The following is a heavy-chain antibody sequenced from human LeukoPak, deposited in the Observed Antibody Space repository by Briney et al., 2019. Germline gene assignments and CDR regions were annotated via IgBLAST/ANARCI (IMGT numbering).Heavy chain of an antibody. CDR2: INHSGST. V-gene: IGHV4-34*01. CDR1: GGSFSGYY. J-gene: IGHJ4*02. D-gene: IGHD2-2*01. CDR3: ATRPYQLLLVRFDY. Sequence: SETLSLTCAVYGGSFSGYYWSWIRQPPGKGPEWIGEINHSGSTNYNPSLKSRVTISVDTSKNQFSLKLSSVTAADTAVYYCATRPYQLLLVRFDYWGQGTLVTVSS.